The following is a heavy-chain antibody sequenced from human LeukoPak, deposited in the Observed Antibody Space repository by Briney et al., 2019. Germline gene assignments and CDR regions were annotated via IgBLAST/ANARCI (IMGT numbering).Heavy chain of an antibody. V-gene: IGHV3-74*01. CDR3: ARVAEAASGFDY. Sequence: TGGSLRLSCAASGFTFRSYWMHWVRQAPGKGLVWVSCINSDGRTTTYADSVKGRFAISRDNAKNTLYLQMDSLGADDTAVYYCARVAEAASGFDYWGQGTLVTVSS. CDR2: INSDGRTT. J-gene: IGHJ4*02. D-gene: IGHD2-15*01. CDR1: GFTFRSYW.